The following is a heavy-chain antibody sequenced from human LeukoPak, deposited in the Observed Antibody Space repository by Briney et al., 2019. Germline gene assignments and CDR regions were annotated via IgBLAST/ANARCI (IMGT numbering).Heavy chain of an antibody. CDR2: INPNSGGT. V-gene: IGHV1-2*02. J-gene: IGHJ4*02. Sequence: GASVKVSCKASGYTFTGYYMHWVRQAPGQGLEWMGWINPNSGGTNYAQKFQGRVTMTRDTSISTAHMELSRLRSDDTAVYYCARGPPPMVRGVMDYWGQGTLVTVSS. CDR3: ARGPPPMVRGVMDY. D-gene: IGHD3-10*01. CDR1: GYTFTGYY.